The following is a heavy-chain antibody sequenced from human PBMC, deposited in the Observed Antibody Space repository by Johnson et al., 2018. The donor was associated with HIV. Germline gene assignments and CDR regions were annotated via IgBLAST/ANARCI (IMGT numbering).Heavy chain of an antibody. D-gene: IGHD3-16*01. CDR1: GFTFSSYA. Sequence: QVQLVESGGGVVQPGRSLRLSCAASGFTFSSYAMHWVRQAPGKGLEWVAVISYDGSNKYYADSVKGRFTISRDNSKNTLYLQMNSLRAEDTAVYYCAREGWGSDACDIWGQGTMVTVSS. CDR2: ISYDGSNK. J-gene: IGHJ3*02. V-gene: IGHV3-30-3*01. CDR3: AREGWGSDACDI.